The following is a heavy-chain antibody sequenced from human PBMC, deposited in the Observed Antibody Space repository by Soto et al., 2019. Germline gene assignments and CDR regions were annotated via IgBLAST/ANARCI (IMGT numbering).Heavy chain of an antibody. CDR3: ARGYYYGSGSSPDY. Sequence: VQLVQAGAEVKKPGASVKVSCKASGYTFTNYDINWVRQATGQGLEWMGWMNPNSGNTGYAQKFQGRVSMTRNTSISTAYMELSSLRSEDTAVYYCARGYYYGSGSSPDYWGQGTLVTVSS. V-gene: IGHV1-8*01. J-gene: IGHJ4*02. CDR1: GYTFTNYD. D-gene: IGHD3-10*01. CDR2: MNPNSGNT.